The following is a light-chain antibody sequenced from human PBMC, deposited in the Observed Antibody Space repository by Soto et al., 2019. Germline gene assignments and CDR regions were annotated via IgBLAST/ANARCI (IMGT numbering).Light chain of an antibody. V-gene: IGLV2-14*01. CDR2: EVI. J-gene: IGLJ2*01. CDR3: SSYTSSSVI. Sequence: QSALTQPASVSGSPGQSITISCTGTSSDVGSYNYVSWYQQQPGKAPKLTIYEVIHRPLGVSNRFSGSKSGNTASLTISGLQADDEAVYYCSSYTSSSVIFGGGTQLTVL. CDR1: SSDVGSYNY.